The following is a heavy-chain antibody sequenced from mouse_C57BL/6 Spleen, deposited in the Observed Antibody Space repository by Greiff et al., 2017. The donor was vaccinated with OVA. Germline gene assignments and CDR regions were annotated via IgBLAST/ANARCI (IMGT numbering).Heavy chain of an antibody. V-gene: IGHV1-55*01. CDR1: GYTFTSYW. Sequence: VQLQQSGAELVKPGASVKMSCKASGYTFTSYWITWVKQRPGQGLEWIGVIYPGSGSTNYNEKFKSKATLTVDTSSSTASMQLSSLTSEDSAVYDCARCEYYGSNYAMDYWGQGTSVTVSS. D-gene: IGHD1-1*01. CDR3: ARCEYYGSNYAMDY. CDR2: IYPGSGST. J-gene: IGHJ4*01.